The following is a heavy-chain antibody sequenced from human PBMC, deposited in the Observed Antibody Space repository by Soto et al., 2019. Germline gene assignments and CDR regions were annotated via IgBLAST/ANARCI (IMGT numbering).Heavy chain of an antibody. CDR1: GDSIRSHH. Sequence: PSETLSLTCTVSGDSIRSHHWSWTRQPPGKGLEWVGYISNSGSTNYNPSLKSRVTISVDTSKNLFSLKLSSVTAADTAVYYCARHGSYDYGDYSIMFDPWGQGTLVTVSS. CDR2: ISNSGST. V-gene: IGHV4-59*08. CDR3: ARHGSYDYGDYSIMFDP. J-gene: IGHJ5*02. D-gene: IGHD4-17*01.